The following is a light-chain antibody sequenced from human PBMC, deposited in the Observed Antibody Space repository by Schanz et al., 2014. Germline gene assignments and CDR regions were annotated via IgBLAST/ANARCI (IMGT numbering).Light chain of an antibody. CDR3: KQYSDWPGYT. CDR2: GAS. Sequence: ETVMTQSPATLSVSPGERATLSCRASQSVSSNLAWYQQQPGQAPRLLIYGASTRATGIPARFSGSVSGTEFTLTISRLQSEDFAIYYCKQYSDWPGYTFGQGTKLEIK. CDR1: QSVSSN. J-gene: IGKJ2*01. V-gene: IGKV3-15*01.